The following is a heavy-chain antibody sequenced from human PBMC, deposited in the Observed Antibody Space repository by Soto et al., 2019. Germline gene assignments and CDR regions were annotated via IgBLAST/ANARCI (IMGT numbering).Heavy chain of an antibody. V-gene: IGHV1-18*01. D-gene: IGHD3-9*01. CDR2: ISAYNGNT. Sequence: ASVKVSCKASGYTFTSYGISWVRQAPGQGLEWMGWISAYNGNTNYAQKLQGRVTMTTDTSTSTAYMELRSRRSDDTAVYYCARDRGAGSFDGPPFDYWGQGTLVTVSS. CDR3: ARDRGAGSFDGPPFDY. J-gene: IGHJ4*02. CDR1: GYTFTSYG.